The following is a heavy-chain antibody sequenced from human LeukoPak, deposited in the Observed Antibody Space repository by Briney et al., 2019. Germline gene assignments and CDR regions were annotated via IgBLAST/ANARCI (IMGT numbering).Heavy chain of an antibody. J-gene: IGHJ5*02. CDR1: GYSFTDYY. D-gene: IGHD2-21*01. CDR3: ARADRLHGGPYLIGP. CDR2: INPNSGGA. V-gene: IGHV1-2*02. Sequence: ASVRVSCKTSGYSFTDYYMHWVRQAPGQGLEWMGWINPNSGGASSAQKFQGRVTMTRDTSITTVYMEVSWLTSDDTAIYYCARADRLHGGPYLIGPWGQGTLVTVSS.